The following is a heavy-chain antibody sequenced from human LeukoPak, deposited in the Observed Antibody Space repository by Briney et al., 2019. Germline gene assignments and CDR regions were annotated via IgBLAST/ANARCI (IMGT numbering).Heavy chain of an antibody. CDR3: ARERDGYTRGGFDY. J-gene: IGHJ4*02. V-gene: IGHV1-2*02. CDR2: INPNSGGT. CDR1: GYTFTGYY. D-gene: IGHD5-24*01. Sequence: GASVKVSCKASGYTFTGYYMHWVRQAPGQGLEWMGWINPNSGGTNYAQKFQGRVTMTRDTSISTAYMELSRLRSDDTAVYYCARERDGYTRGGFDYWGQGTLVTVSS.